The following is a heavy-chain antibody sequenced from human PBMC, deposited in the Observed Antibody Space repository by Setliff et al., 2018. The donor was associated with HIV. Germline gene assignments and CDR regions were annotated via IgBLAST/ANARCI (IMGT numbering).Heavy chain of an antibody. V-gene: IGHV4-38-2*02. CDR3: ARDRGWEAGTTSDFDY. Sequence: PSETLSLTCTVSDYSINSGYYWSWTRQSPGKGLEWIATIHHSGTTYHNPSLTSRVTISVDTSQNQFSLNVFSVTAADAAVYLCARDRGWEAGTTSDFDYWGQGTLVTVSS. J-gene: IGHJ4*02. CDR1: DYSINSGYY. CDR2: IHHSGTT. D-gene: IGHD1-7*01.